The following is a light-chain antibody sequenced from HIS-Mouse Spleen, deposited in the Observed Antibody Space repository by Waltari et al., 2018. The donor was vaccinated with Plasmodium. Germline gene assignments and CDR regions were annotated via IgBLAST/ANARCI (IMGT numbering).Light chain of an antibody. J-gene: IGKJ4*01. CDR1: QSISSY. Sequence: DIQMTQSPSSLSASVGDRLTITCRASQSISSYLNWYQQKPGKAPKLLIYAASSLQSGFPSRFSGSGSGTDFTLTISSLQPEDFTAYDCQQSYSTPPTLGGGTKVEIK. CDR2: AAS. CDR3: QQSYSTPPT. V-gene: IGKV1-39*01.